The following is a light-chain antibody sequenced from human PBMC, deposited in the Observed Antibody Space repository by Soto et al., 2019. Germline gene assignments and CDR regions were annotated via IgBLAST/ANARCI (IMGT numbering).Light chain of an antibody. CDR1: SSDVGSYNL. Sequence: QSALTQPASVSGSPGQSITISCTGTSSDVGSYNLVSWYQQHPGKAPKLMIYEVTKRPSGVSNRFSGSKSGNTASLTISGLQAEDEADYYCCSYASSNTYVFGPGTKVTVL. CDR2: EVT. V-gene: IGLV2-23*02. J-gene: IGLJ1*01. CDR3: CSYASSNTYV.